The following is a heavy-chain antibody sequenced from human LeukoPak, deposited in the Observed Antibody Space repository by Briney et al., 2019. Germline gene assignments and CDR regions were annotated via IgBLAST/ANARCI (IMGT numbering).Heavy chain of an antibody. CDR1: GFSFSGHS. Sequence: PGGSLRLSCAASGFSFSGHSMNWVRQAPGRGLEWVAFVSDGSTPTYYADSVRGRSTISRDNAENSLYLQMNSLRAEDTAVYYCARNKRATQYYFDYWGQGTLVTVSS. V-gene: IGHV3-48*04. CDR2: VSDGSTPT. CDR3: ARNKRATQYYFDY. J-gene: IGHJ4*02.